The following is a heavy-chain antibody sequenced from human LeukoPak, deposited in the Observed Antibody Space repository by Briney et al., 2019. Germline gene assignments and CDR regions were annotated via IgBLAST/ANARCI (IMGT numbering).Heavy chain of an antibody. CDR1: GYTFTGYY. Sequence: ASVKVSCKASGYTFTGYYMHWVRQAPGQGLEWMGRINPNSGGTNYAQKFQGRVTTTRDTSISTAYMELSRLRSDDTAVYYCAREFPKSLKYGGNWFDPWGQGTLVTVSS. D-gene: IGHD4-17*01. V-gene: IGHV1-2*06. CDR3: AREFPKSLKYGGNWFDP. J-gene: IGHJ5*02. CDR2: INPNSGGT.